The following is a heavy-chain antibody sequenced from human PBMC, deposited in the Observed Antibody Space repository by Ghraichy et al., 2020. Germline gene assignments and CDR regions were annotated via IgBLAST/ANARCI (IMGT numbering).Heavy chain of an antibody. CDR2: INSDGSST. Sequence: GGSLRLSCAASGFTFSSYWMHWVRQAPGKGLVWVSRINSDGSSTSYAHSVKGRFTISRDNAKNTLYLQMNSLRAEDTAVYYCARPLMDYDWESFDYWGQGTLVTVSS. V-gene: IGHV3-74*01. D-gene: IGHD3-16*01. CDR1: GFTFSSYW. CDR3: ARPLMDYDWESFDY. J-gene: IGHJ4*02.